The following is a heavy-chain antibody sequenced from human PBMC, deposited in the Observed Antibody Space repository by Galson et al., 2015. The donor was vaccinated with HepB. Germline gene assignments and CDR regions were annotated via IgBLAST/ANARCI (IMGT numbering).Heavy chain of an antibody. CDR3: ARDRDGGWSYDC. CDR1: RFTFSTYW. D-gene: IGHD6-19*01. Sequence: SLRLSCAASRFTFSTYWMHWVRQAPGKGLEWVASIKPDGTVQVYVDSVKGRFTISRDNAKNSLSPQMNSLRVEDTAVYYCARDRDGGWSYDCWGQGTLVTVSS. J-gene: IGHJ4*02. V-gene: IGHV3-7*03. CDR2: IKPDGTVQ.